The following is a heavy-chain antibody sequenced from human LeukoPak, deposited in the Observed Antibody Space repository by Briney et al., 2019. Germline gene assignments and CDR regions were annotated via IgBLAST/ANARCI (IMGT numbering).Heavy chain of an antibody. CDR3: ARRSLRQQTGAGGFAY. D-gene: IGHD6-13*01. Sequence: PSETLSLTCAVYGGSFSGYYWSWIRQPPGKGLEWIGEINHSGSTNYNPSLKSRATISVDTSNNQFSLKLSSVTAADTAVYYCARRSLRQQTGAGGFAYWGQATLVTVSS. J-gene: IGHJ4*02. V-gene: IGHV4-34*01. CDR1: GGSFSGYY. CDR2: INHSGST.